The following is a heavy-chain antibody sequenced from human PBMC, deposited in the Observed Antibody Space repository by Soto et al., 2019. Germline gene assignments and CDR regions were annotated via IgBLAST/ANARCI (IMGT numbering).Heavy chain of an antibody. Sequence: ASVKVSCKASGGTFSSYAISWVRQAPGQGLEWMGGIIPIFGTANYAQKLQGRVTITADKSTSTAYMELSSLRSEDTAVYYCARSNYDFWSGYYLYYGMDVWGQGTTVTVSS. CDR1: GGTFSSYA. CDR3: ARSNYDFWSGYYLYYGMDV. D-gene: IGHD3-3*01. J-gene: IGHJ6*02. V-gene: IGHV1-69*06. CDR2: IIPIFGTA.